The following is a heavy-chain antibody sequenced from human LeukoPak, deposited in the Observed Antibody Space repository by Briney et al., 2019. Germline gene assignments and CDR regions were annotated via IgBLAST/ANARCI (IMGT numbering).Heavy chain of an antibody. D-gene: IGHD2-2*01. V-gene: IGHV1-2*02. Sequence: ASVKVSCKASGFIFTYYHIHWVRQAPGQGLEWMGWINANSGASTYAPKFQGRVTMTRDTSISTAYMEVSRLRSDDTAIYYCARVPYCSTASCYSAWGQGTLVTVAS. CDR3: ARVPYCSTASCYSA. CDR1: GFIFTYYH. CDR2: INANSGAS. J-gene: IGHJ5*02.